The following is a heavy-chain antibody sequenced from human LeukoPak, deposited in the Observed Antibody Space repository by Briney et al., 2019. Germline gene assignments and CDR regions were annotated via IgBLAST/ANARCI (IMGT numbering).Heavy chain of an antibody. CDR2: ISSSSYI. CDR1: GFTFSSYS. J-gene: IGHJ4*02. Sequence: GGSLRLSCAASGFTFSSYSMNWVRQAPGKGLEWVSSISSSSYIYYADSVKGRFTISRDSAKNSLYLQMNSLRAEDTAVYYCARAGYGDYSDYWGQGTLVTVSS. D-gene: IGHD4-17*01. CDR3: ARAGYGDYSDY. V-gene: IGHV3-21*01.